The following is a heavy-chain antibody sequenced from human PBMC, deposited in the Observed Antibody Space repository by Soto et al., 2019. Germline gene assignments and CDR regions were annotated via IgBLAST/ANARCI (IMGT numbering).Heavy chain of an antibody. CDR2: ISSSSTYI. V-gene: IGHV3-21*01. CDR1: GFSFSTYT. Sequence: EVQLVESGGGLVKPGGSLTLSCAASGFSFSTYTMKWVRQAPGKGLEWVSSISSSSTYIYYADSVKGRFTISRANAENSLYLQLNSLRAEDTAVYYCAREKDIVLGALGYYYYGMDVWGQGTTVTVSS. CDR3: AREKDIVLGALGYYYYGMDV. D-gene: IGHD2-8*01. J-gene: IGHJ6*02.